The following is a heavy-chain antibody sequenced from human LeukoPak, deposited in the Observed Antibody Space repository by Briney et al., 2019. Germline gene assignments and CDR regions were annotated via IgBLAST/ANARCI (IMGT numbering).Heavy chain of an antibody. V-gene: IGHV4-34*01. CDR3: ARVRRGYCSSTSCYTGAYYYYGMDV. D-gene: IGHD2-2*02. Sequence: KPSETLSLTCAVYGGSFSGYYWSWIRQPPGEGLEWIGEINHSGSTNYNPSLKSRVTISVDTSKNQFSLKLSSVTAADTAVYYCARVRRGYCSSTSCYTGAYYYYGMDVWGQGTTVTVSS. CDR1: GGSFSGYY. CDR2: INHSGST. J-gene: IGHJ6*02.